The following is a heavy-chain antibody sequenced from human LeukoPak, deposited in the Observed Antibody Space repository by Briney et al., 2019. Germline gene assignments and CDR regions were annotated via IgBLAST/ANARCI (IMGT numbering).Heavy chain of an antibody. CDR2: INQGGSDK. D-gene: IGHD1-14*01. CDR3: TRDRSRAEDD. CDR1: GFTFSGHW. V-gene: IGHV3-7*01. J-gene: IGHJ4*02. Sequence: GGSLRLSCAASGFTFSGHWMGWVRQAPGKGLEWVANINQGGSDKYYVDSVKGRFTISRDNANNLLYLQMNSLRGEDTAVYYCTRDRSRAEDDWGQGTLVTVSS.